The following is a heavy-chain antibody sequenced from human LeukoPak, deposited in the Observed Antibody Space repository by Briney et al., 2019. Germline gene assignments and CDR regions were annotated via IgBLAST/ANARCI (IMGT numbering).Heavy chain of an antibody. CDR3: ARRYGSGSYFYYYYMDV. D-gene: IGHD3-10*01. CDR2: INHSGST. Sequence: SETLSLTCAVYGGSFSGYYWSWIRQPPGKGLEWIGEINHSGSTNYNPSLKSRVTISVDTSKNQFSLKLSSVTAADTAVYYCARRYGSGSYFYYYYMDVWGKGTTVTISS. J-gene: IGHJ6*03. CDR1: GGSFSGYY. V-gene: IGHV4-34*01.